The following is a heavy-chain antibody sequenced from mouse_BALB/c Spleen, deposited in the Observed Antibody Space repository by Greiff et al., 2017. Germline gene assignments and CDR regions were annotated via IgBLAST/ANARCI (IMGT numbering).Heavy chain of an antibody. Sequence: QVQLQQSGAELVRPGTSVKVSCKASGYAFTNYLIEWVKQRPGQGLEWIGVINPGSGGTNYNEKFKGKATLTADKSSSTAYMQLSSLTSDDSAVYFCARGGYDGYYDYYAMDYWGQGTSVTVSS. J-gene: IGHJ4*01. D-gene: IGHD2-3*01. V-gene: IGHV1-54*01. CDR3: ARGGYDGYYDYYAMDY. CDR2: INPGSGGT. CDR1: GYAFTNYL.